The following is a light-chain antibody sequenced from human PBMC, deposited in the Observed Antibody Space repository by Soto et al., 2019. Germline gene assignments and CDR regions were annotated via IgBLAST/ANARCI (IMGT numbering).Light chain of an antibody. CDR1: QSVSSN. Sequence: EIVMTQSPATLSVSPGERATLSCRASQSVSSNLAWHQQKPGQAPRLLIYGASTRATGIPARFSGGGSGTEFTLAISSLQSEDFAVYYCQQYNSWPRTFGQGTKV. CDR3: QQYNSWPRT. J-gene: IGKJ1*01. V-gene: IGKV3-15*01. CDR2: GAS.